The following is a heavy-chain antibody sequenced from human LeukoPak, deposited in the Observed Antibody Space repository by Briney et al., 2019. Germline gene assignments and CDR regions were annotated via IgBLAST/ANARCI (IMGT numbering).Heavy chain of an antibody. V-gene: IGHV3-9*03. D-gene: IGHD6-19*01. CDR2: ISWNSGNI. CDR3: AKEATVVAGLDY. CDR1: GFTFDDYG. Sequence: PGRSLRLSCAASGFTFDDYGMHWVRQTPGKGLEWVSGISWNSGNIGYADSVKGRFTISRDNAKNSLYLQMNSLRAEDMALYYCAKEATVVAGLDYWGQGTLVTVSS. J-gene: IGHJ4*02.